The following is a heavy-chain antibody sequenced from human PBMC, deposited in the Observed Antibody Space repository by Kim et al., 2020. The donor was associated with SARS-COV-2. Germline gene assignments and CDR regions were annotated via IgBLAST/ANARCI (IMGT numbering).Heavy chain of an antibody. CDR2: ISGSGGDT. CDR3: AKDDNGDYVRF. V-gene: IGHV3-23*01. Sequence: GGSLRLSCAASGFTFNNYAMNWVRQAPGKGLDWISSISGSGGDTYDADSVGGRFTISRDNSKSTLYLQINSLKGEDAAVYYCAKDDNGDYVRFWGQGTLVTVAS. D-gene: IGHD4-17*01. J-gene: IGHJ4*01. CDR1: GFTFNNYA.